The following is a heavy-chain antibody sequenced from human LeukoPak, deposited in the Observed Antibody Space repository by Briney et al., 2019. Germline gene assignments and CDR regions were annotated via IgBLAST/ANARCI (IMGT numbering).Heavy chain of an antibody. CDR1: GYTFTNYY. CDR3: ARDKSEEEYSSSWYALWYYYGMDV. J-gene: IGHJ6*02. CDR2: INPTHGTT. D-gene: IGHD6-13*01. V-gene: IGHV1-46*01. Sequence: ASVKVSCKASGYTFTNYYMHWVRQAPGQGLEWMGIINPTHGTTTYAQKFQGRVAMTRDTSTRTVYMELSSLRSEDTALYYCARDKSEEEYSSSWYALWYYYGMDVWGQGTTVTVSS.